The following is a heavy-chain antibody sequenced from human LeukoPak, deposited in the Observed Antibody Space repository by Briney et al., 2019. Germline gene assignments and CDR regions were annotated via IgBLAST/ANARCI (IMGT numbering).Heavy chain of an antibody. Sequence: GGSLLLSCAASGFTFSRYSMNWVRQAPGKGLEWVSSISISSNYIYYTDSVKGRFTISRDNAKNSLYLQMNSLRAEDTAVYYCARGSRFGVVERDAFDIWGQGTMVTVSS. CDR3: ARGSRFGVVERDAFDI. CDR1: GFTFSRYS. V-gene: IGHV3-21*01. CDR2: ISISSNYI. D-gene: IGHD3-3*01. J-gene: IGHJ3*02.